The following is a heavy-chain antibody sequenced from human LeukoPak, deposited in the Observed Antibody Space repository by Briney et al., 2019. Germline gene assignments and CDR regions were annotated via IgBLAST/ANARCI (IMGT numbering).Heavy chain of an antibody. V-gene: IGHV3-49*04. D-gene: IGHD6-19*01. CDR1: GFTFGDYA. J-gene: IGHJ4*02. CDR2: IRNKAYGGTT. Sequence: GGSLRLSCTASGFTFGDYAMSWVRQAPGKGLEWVGFIRNKAYGGTTEYAASVKGRFTISRDNSKNTLYLQMNSLRAEDTAVYYCARGRSSGWIYYFDYWGQGTLVTVSS. CDR3: ARGRSSGWIYYFDY.